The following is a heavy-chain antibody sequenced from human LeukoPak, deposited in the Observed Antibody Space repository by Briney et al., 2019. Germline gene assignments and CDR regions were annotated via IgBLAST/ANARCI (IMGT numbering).Heavy chain of an antibody. CDR2: IRYDGSNK. CDR1: GFTFSSYG. D-gene: IGHD1-26*01. V-gene: IGHV3-30*02. J-gene: IGHJ4*02. CDR3: AKDHRGATPYYFDY. Sequence: LPGGSLRLSCAASGFTFSSYGMHWVRQAPGKGREWVAFIRYDGSNKYYADSVKGRFTISRDNSKNTLYLQMNSLRAEDTAVYYCAKDHRGATPYYFDYWGQGTLVTVSS.